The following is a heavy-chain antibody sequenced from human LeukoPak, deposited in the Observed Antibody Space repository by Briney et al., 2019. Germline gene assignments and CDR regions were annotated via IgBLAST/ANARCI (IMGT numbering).Heavy chain of an antibody. J-gene: IGHJ4*02. CDR2: ISWNSGSI. V-gene: IGHV3-9*03. D-gene: IGHD6-13*01. CDR3: AKDRAAAGFAIFDY. Sequence: GGSLRLSCAASGFTFDDYAMHWVRQAPGKGLEWVSGISWNSGSIGYADSVKGRFTISRDNAKNSLYLQMNSLRAEGMALYYCAKDRAAAGFAIFDYWGQGTLVTVSS. CDR1: GFTFDDYA.